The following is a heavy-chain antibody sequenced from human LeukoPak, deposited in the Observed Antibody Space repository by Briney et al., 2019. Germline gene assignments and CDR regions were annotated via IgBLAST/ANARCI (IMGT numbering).Heavy chain of an antibody. CDR2: ISGSGGNT. CDR3: AKSPGGGYSGYDLDY. Sequence: PGGPLRLSCAASGFTFSSYAMSWVRQAPGKGLEWVSAISGSGGNTYYADSVKGRFTISRDNSKNTLYLQMNSLRAEDTAVYYCAKSPGGGYSGYDLDYWGQGTLVTVSS. V-gene: IGHV3-23*01. D-gene: IGHD5-12*01. J-gene: IGHJ4*02. CDR1: GFTFSSYA.